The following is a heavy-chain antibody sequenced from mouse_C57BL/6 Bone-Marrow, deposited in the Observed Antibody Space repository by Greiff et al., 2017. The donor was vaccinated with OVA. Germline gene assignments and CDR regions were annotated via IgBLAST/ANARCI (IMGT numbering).Heavy chain of an antibody. V-gene: IGHV1-52*01. CDR3: AREGDGYSFDY. CDR1: GYTFTSYR. J-gene: IGHJ2*01. D-gene: IGHD2-3*01. Sequence: VQLQQPGAELVRPGSSVKLSCKASGYTFTSYRMHWVKQRPIQGLEWIGNIDPSDSETHYNQKFKDKATLTVDKSSSTAYMQLSSLTSEDSAVYYCAREGDGYSFDYWGQGTTLTVSS. CDR2: IDPSDSET.